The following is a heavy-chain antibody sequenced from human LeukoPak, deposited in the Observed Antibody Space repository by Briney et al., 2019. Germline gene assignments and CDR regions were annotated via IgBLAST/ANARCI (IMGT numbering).Heavy chain of an antibody. J-gene: IGHJ4*02. CDR2: ISWDGGST. V-gene: IGHV3-43*01. Sequence: GGSLRLSCAASGFTFDDYTMHWVRQAPGKGLEWVSLISWDGGSTYYADSVKGRFTISRDNSKNSLYLQMNSLRTEDTALYYCAKDMRLGDGYNLSFDYWGQGTLVTVSS. CDR1: GFTFDDYT. D-gene: IGHD5-24*01. CDR3: AKDMRLGDGYNLSFDY.